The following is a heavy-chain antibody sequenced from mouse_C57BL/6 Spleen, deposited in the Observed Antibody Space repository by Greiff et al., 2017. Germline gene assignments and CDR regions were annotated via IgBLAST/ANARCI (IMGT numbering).Heavy chain of an antibody. D-gene: IGHD2-4*01. J-gene: IGHJ2*01. CDR3: TRWYDYGDY. CDR2: IYPGNSDT. Sequence: EVQLQQSGTVLARPGASVKMSCKTSGYTFTSYWMHWVKQRPGQGLEWIGAIYPGNSDTSYNQKFKGKAKLTAVTSASTAYMELSSLTNEDSAVYYCTRWYDYGDYWGQGTTLTVSS. CDR1: GYTFTSYW. V-gene: IGHV1-5*01.